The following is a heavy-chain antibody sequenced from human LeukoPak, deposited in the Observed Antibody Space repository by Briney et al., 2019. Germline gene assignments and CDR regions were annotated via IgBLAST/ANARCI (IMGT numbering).Heavy chain of an antibody. CDR1: GFTFSDHY. V-gene: IGHV3-72*01. Sequence: GGSLRLSCAASGFTFSDHYMDWVRQAPGKGLEWVGRTRNKANSYTTEYAASVKGRFTISRDDSKNTAYLQMNSLKTEDTAVYYCTRLRGYSYGPYYYYYYYMDVWGKGTTVTVSS. D-gene: IGHD5-18*01. J-gene: IGHJ6*03. CDR2: TRNKANSYTT. CDR3: TRLRGYSYGPYYYYYYYMDV.